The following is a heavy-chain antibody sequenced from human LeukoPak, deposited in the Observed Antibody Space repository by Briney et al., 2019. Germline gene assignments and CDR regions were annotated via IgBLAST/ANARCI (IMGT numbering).Heavy chain of an antibody. Sequence: GGSLRLSCSASGFTLSSYWMHWVRQAPGKGLVWVSRINTDGSSTNYADSVKGRFTISRDNAKNSLYLQMNSLRAEDTAVYYCAELGITMIGGVWGKGTTVTISS. D-gene: IGHD3-10*02. J-gene: IGHJ6*04. CDR2: INTDGSST. CDR3: AELGITMIGGV. CDR1: GFTLSSYW. V-gene: IGHV3-74*01.